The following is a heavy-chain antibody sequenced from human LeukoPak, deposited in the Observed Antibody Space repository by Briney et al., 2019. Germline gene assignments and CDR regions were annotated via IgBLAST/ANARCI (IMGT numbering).Heavy chain of an antibody. J-gene: IGHJ4*02. Sequence: SETLSLTCAVYGGSFSGYYWSWIRQPPGKGLEWIGEINHSGSTNYNPSLKSRVTISVDTSKNQFSLKLSSVTAADTAVYYCARDIILTGYYFDYWGQGTLVTVSS. CDR3: ARDIILTGYYFDY. D-gene: IGHD3-9*01. V-gene: IGHV4-34*01. CDR2: INHSGST. CDR1: GGSFSGYY.